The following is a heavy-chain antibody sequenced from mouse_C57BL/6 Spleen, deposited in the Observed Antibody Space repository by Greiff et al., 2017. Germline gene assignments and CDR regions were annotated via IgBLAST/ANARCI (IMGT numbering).Heavy chain of an antibody. CDR3: ARERITTGGFAY. CDR1: GYAFSSSW. J-gene: IGHJ3*01. Sequence: QVQLQQSGPELVKPGASVKISCKASGYAFSSSWMNWVKQRPGKGLEWIGRIYPGDGDTNYNGKFKGKATLTADKSSSTAYMQLSSLTSEDSAVYFCARERITTGGFAYWGQGTLVTVSA. CDR2: IYPGDGDT. D-gene: IGHD1-1*01. V-gene: IGHV1-82*01.